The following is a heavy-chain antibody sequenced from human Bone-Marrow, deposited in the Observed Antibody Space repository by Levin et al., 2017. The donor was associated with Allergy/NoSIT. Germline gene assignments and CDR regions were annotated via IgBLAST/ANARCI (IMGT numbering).Heavy chain of an antibody. V-gene: IGHV4-39*07. CDR1: GDSITSGSFY. J-gene: IGHJ4*02. CDR3: AQEGSLTVTNFFYFDT. D-gene: IGHD4-17*01. CDR2: IYYTGRT. Sequence: KASETLSLTCTVSGDSITSGSFYWGWVRQPPGKGLEWIGTIYYTGRTYNNPSLQSRMSLSVDTSKNQFSLTLNSVTAADTAVYYCAQEGSLTVTNFFYFDTWGQGTLLTVSS.